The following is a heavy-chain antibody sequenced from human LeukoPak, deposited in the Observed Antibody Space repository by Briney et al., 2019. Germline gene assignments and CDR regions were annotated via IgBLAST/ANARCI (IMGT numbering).Heavy chain of an antibody. CDR1: GFPLSSYS. CDR2: ISSSGSAI. D-gene: IGHD2-15*01. CDR3: VRVKGSYFDY. Sequence: SGGSLRLSCAAPGFPLSSYSINWVRQAPGKGLEWVSYISSSGSAIYYVDSVKGRFTVSRDNAKNSLFLQMNSPRAEDTAVYYCVRVKGSYFDYWGQGALVTVSS. J-gene: IGHJ4*02. V-gene: IGHV3-48*01.